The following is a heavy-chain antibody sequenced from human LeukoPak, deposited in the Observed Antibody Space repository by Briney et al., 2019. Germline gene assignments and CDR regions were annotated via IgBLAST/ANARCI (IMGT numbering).Heavy chain of an antibody. D-gene: IGHD1-14*01. V-gene: IGHV4-34*01. J-gene: IGHJ4*02. CDR2: INHSGST. Sequence: SETLSLTCAVYGGSFSGYYWSWIRQPPGKGLEWIGEINHSGSTNYNPSLKSRVTISVDTSKNQFSLKLSSVTAADTAVYYRARGYEPATSIYYFDYWGQGTLVTVSS. CDR1: GGSFSGYY. CDR3: ARGYEPATSIYYFDY.